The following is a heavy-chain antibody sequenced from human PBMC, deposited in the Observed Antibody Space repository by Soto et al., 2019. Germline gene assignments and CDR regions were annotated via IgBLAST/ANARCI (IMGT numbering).Heavy chain of an antibody. Sequence: GESLKISCKGSGYSFTSYWIGWVRQMPGKGLEWMGIIYPGDSDTRYSPSFQGQVTISADKSISTAYLQWSSLKASDTAMYYCARRGYYYDSSGYPNAFDIWGQGTMVTVSS. V-gene: IGHV5-51*01. J-gene: IGHJ3*02. CDR3: ARRGYYYDSSGYPNAFDI. CDR1: GYSFTSYW. CDR2: IYPGDSDT. D-gene: IGHD3-22*01.